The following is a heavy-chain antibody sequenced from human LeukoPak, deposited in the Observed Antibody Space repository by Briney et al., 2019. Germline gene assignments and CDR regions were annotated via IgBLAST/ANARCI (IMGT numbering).Heavy chain of an antibody. J-gene: IGHJ4*02. D-gene: IGHD5-18*01. Sequence: ASVKVSCKASGYTFTSFGISWVRQAPGQGLEWMGWSSAYNGNTKYAQNVQGRVTMTADTSTDTAYMELRSLRSDDTAVYYCARDLGEDTTMIFFDFWGQGTLVTVSS. CDR2: SSAYNGNT. CDR1: GYTFTSFG. CDR3: ARDLGEDTTMIFFDF. V-gene: IGHV1-18*01.